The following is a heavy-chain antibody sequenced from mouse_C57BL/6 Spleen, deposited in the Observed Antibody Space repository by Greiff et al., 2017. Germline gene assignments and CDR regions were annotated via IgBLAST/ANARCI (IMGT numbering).Heavy chain of an antibody. Sequence: EVQLVESGGGLVKPGGSLKLSCAASGFTFSSYAMSWVRPTPEKRLEWVATISDGGSYTYYPDNVKGRFTISRDNAKNNLYLQMSHLKSEDTAMYYCARDRYPYYAMDYWGQGTSVTVSS. D-gene: IGHD1-1*01. CDR3: ARDRYPYYAMDY. CDR1: GFTFSSYA. J-gene: IGHJ4*01. V-gene: IGHV5-4*01. CDR2: ISDGGSYT.